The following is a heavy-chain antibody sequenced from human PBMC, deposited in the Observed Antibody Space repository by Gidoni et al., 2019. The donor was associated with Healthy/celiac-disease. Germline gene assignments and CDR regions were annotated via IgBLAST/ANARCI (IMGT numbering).Heavy chain of an antibody. CDR2: IYHSGST. D-gene: IGHD2-2*01. CDR3: ARVRGDIVVVPAAMGWFDP. J-gene: IGHJ5*02. CDR1: GYSISSGYY. Sequence: QVQLQESGPGLVKPSETLSLTCTVSGYSISSGYYWGWIRQPPGKGLEWIGSIYHSGSTYYNPSLKSRVTRSVDTSKNQFSLKLSSVTAADTAVYYCARVRGDIVVVPAAMGWFDPWGQGTLVTVSS. V-gene: IGHV4-38-2*02.